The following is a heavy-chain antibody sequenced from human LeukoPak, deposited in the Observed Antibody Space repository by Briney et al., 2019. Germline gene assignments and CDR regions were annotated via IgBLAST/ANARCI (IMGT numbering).Heavy chain of an antibody. CDR2: ISSSGSAI. J-gene: IGHJ3*02. V-gene: IGHV3-48*03. CDR1: GFTVSSYE. D-gene: IGHD2-21*02. CDR3: ASGGVVTAIPVAFDI. Sequence: GGSLRLSCAASGFTVSSYEMNWVRQAPGKGLEWISYISSSGSAIYYADSVKGRFTISRDNAKNSLYLQMNSLRAEDTAVYYCASGGVVTAIPVAFDIWGQGTMVTVSS.